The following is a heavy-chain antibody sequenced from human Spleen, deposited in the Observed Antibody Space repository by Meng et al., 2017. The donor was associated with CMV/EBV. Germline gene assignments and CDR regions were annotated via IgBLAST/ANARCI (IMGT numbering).Heavy chain of an antibody. Sequence: QGQVVASGDEVKKAGASVKVSFKASGYTFTGYYMHWVRQAPGQGLEWMGWINPNSGGTNYAQKFQGRVTMTGDTSISTAYMELSRLRSDDTAVYYCARGSFWSGYPYWGQGTLVTVSS. D-gene: IGHD3-3*01. J-gene: IGHJ4*02. CDR3: ARGSFWSGYPY. CDR2: INPNSGGT. CDR1: GYTFTGYY. V-gene: IGHV1-2*02.